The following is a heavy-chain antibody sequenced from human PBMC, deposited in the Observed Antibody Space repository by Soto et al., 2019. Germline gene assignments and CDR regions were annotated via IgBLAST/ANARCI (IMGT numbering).Heavy chain of an antibody. V-gene: IGHV4-61*01. CDR2: IYYSGST. Sequence: PSETLSLNCTVSGGFVIRCSYYWSWIRQPPGKGLEWIGYIYYSGSTNYNPSLQSRVTISVDTSKNQFSLKLSSVTAADTAVYFCAEEDYSEISDCGQGALVTVSS. D-gene: IGHD2-15*01. J-gene: IGHJ1*01. CDR1: GGFVIRCSYY. CDR3: AEEDYSEISD.